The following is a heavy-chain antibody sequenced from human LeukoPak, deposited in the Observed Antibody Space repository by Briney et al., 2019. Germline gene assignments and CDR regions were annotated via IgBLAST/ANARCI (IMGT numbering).Heavy chain of an antibody. J-gene: IGHJ4*02. CDR2: ISGSGRSI. V-gene: IGHV3-48*03. CDR1: GFTFSRYE. D-gene: IGHD3-22*01. CDR3: ARDRGTYYESSGDYPGLES. Sequence: GGPLRLSCAASGFTFSRYEMNWVRQAPGKGLEWLSYISGSGRSIIYADSVKRRFTISRDNAEHSLYLQLNTLRAEDTAVYYCARDRGTYYESSGDYPGLESWGQGNLVTVSS.